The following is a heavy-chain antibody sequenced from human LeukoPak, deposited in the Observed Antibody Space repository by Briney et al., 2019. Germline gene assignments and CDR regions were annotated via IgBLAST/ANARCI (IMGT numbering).Heavy chain of an antibody. CDR2: IYYSGST. Sequence: SETLSLTCTVSGGSISSYYWSWIRQPPGKGLEWIGYIYYSGSTNYNPSLKSRVTISVDTSKNQFSLKLSSVTAADTAVHYCARGYYYDSSGYPDYWGQGTLVTVSS. CDR1: GGSISSYY. CDR3: ARGYYYDSSGYPDY. J-gene: IGHJ4*02. V-gene: IGHV4-59*01. D-gene: IGHD3-22*01.